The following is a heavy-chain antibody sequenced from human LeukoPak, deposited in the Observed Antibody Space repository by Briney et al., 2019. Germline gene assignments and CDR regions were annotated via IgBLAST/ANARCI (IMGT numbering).Heavy chain of an antibody. D-gene: IGHD6-13*01. J-gene: IGHJ4*02. CDR3: ASSVSGAAAPGHFGF. CDR2: IFYRGGT. Sequence: SETLSLTCTVSGSSISSYHWSWIRRPPERGLEWTGYIFYRGGTHYNPSLKSRVTISVDTSKNQFSLKLSPVTAADTAVYYCASSVSGAAAPGHFGFWGQGTLVTVSS. CDR1: GSSISSYH. V-gene: IGHV4-59*01.